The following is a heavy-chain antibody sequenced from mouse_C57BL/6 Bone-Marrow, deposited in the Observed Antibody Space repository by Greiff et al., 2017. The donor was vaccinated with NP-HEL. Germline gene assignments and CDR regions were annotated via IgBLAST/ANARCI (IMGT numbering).Heavy chain of an antibody. CDR2: INPGSGGT. CDR1: GYAFTNYL. J-gene: IGHJ3*01. D-gene: IGHD4-1*01. CDR3: AGSGNWFAY. Sequence: QVQLQQSGAELVRPGTSVKVSCKASGYAFTNYLIEWVKQRPGQGLEWIGVINPGSGGTNYNEKFKGKATLTADKSSSTAYMQLSSLTSADSAVYFCAGSGNWFAYWGQGTLVTVSA. V-gene: IGHV1-54*01.